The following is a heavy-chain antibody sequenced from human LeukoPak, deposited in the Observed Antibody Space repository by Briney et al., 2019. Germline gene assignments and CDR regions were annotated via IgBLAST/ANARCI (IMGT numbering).Heavy chain of an antibody. CDR1: GVSIRSTSYY. Sequence: PSETLSLTCTVSGVSIRSTSYYWGWIRQPPGKGLEWIGSIYFSGNTYYNPSLKTRVTISIDTSKNQFSLKLTSVTAADTAIFYCASGYFVHTFDSWGQGTLGTVSS. CDR3: ASGYFVHTFDS. J-gene: IGHJ4*02. CDR2: IYFSGNT. D-gene: IGHD2-2*03. V-gene: IGHV4-39*01.